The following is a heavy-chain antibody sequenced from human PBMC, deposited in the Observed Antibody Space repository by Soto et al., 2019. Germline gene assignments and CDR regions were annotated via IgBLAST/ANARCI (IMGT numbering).Heavy chain of an antibody. D-gene: IGHD6-13*01. CDR2: FDPEDGET. V-gene: IGHV1-24*01. J-gene: IGHJ3*02. Sequence: ASVKVSCKVSGYTLTELSMHWVRQAPGKGLEWMGGFDPEDGETIYAQKFQGRVTMTEDTSTDTAYMELSSLRSEDTAVYYCATKGSSSSCYGPRCAFDIWDQGTMVTVSS. CDR1: GYTLTELS. CDR3: ATKGSSSSCYGPRCAFDI.